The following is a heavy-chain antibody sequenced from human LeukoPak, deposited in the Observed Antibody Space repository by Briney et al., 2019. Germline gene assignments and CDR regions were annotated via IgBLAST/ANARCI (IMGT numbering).Heavy chain of an antibody. Sequence: PSETLSLTCTVSGGSISSGSYYWRWIRQPAGKGLEWIGRIYTSGSTNYNPSLKSRVTISVDTSKNQFSLKLSSVTAADTAVYYCARLMTTVLGFDPWGQGTLVTVSS. J-gene: IGHJ5*02. CDR1: GGSISSGSYY. D-gene: IGHD4-11*01. CDR2: IYTSGST. CDR3: ARLMTTVLGFDP. V-gene: IGHV4-61*02.